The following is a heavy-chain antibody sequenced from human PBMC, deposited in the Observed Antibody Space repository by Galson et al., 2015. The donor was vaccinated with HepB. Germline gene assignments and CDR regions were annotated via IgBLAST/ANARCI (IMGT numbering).Heavy chain of an antibody. CDR1: GFTFSSYW. D-gene: IGHD6-19*01. CDR3: AREGRAVAGTGVDY. CDR2: IKQDGSEK. J-gene: IGHJ4*02. Sequence: SLRLSCAASGFTFSSYWMSWVRQAPGKGLEWVANIKQDGSEKYYVDSVKGRFTISRDNAKNSLYLQMNSLRAEDTAVYYCAREGRAVAGTGVDYWGQGTLVTVSS. V-gene: IGHV3-7*03.